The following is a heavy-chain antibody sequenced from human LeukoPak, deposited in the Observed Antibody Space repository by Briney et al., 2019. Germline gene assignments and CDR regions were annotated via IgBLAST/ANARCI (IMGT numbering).Heavy chain of an antibody. CDR2: ISSNGGNT. J-gene: IGHJ4*02. CDR3: VKGIVGAPFDF. CDR1: GITFSSFT. V-gene: IGHV3-64D*09. Sequence: GGSLRLSCSASGITFSSFTMHWVRQAPGKGLEYVSGISSNGGNTYYADSVKGRFTISRDNSKNTLYLQMGSLRDEDTAIYYCVKGIVGAPFDFWGQGTLVTVSS. D-gene: IGHD1-26*01.